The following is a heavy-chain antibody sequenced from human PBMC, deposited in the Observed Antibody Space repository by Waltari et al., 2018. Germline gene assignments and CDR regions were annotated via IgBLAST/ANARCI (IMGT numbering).Heavy chain of an antibody. V-gene: IGHV3-74*01. CDR1: GFTFSNYW. CDR2: INGYGYRT. D-gene: IGHD6-19*01. J-gene: IGHJ4*02. Sequence: EVQLVESGGGLVQPGGSLRLSCAASGFTFSNYWMHWVRQAPGKGVVWVSRINGYGYRTDDADSVPGRFTVSRDNARNTVYLQMNSLRAEDTAVYYCARLEAEQWLGDYWGQGTLVTVSS. CDR3: ARLEAEQWLGDY.